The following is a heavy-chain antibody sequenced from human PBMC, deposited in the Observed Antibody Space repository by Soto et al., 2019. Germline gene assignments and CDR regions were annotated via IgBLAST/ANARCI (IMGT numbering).Heavy chain of an antibody. Sequence: GSLRLSCAASGFTVSSNYMSWVRQAPGKGLEWVSVIYSGGSTYYADSVKGRFTISRDNSKNTLYLQMNSLRAEDTAVYYCARAPILRFLEWHLVGYYYYYMDVWGKGTTVTVSS. CDR3: ARAPILRFLEWHLVGYYYYYMDV. V-gene: IGHV3-66*01. J-gene: IGHJ6*03. D-gene: IGHD3-3*01. CDR1: GFTVSSNY. CDR2: IYSGGST.